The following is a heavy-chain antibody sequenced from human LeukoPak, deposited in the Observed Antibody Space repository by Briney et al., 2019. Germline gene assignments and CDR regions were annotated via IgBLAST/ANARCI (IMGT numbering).Heavy chain of an antibody. CDR1: GYTFTSYD. CDR3: ARAEYSSSAGFDY. CDR2: INPNSGGT. D-gene: IGHD6-6*01. Sequence: ASVKVSCKASGYTFTSYDMNWVRQAPGQGNEWMGGINPNSGGTNYAQKFQGRVTMTRHTSISTAYMELSRLRSDDTAVYYCARAEYSSSAGFDYWGQGTLVTVSS. J-gene: IGHJ4*02. V-gene: IGHV1-2*02.